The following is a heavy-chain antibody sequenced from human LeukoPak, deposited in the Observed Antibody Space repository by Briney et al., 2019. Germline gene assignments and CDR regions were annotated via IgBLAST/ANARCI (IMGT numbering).Heavy chain of an antibody. CDR1: GFTFSTYW. J-gene: IGHJ4*02. CDR3: ARLIRPYFDY. V-gene: IGHV3-7*05. Sequence: GGSLRLSCVASGFTFSTYWMSWVRQAPGKGLEWVASIKQDGSEKYYVDSVRGRFTISRDNAKNSLYLQMNSLRAEDTAVYYCARLIRPYFDYWGQGTLVTVSS. CDR2: IKQDGSEK.